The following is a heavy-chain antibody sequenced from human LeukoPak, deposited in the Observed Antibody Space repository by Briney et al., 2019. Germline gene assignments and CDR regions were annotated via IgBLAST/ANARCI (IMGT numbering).Heavy chain of an antibody. J-gene: IGHJ4*02. D-gene: IGHD3-22*01. CDR3: ARGPNYYDSSGYYYVDY. V-gene: IGHV4-39*07. CDR1: GGSISSSTYY. CDR2: IYHSGST. Sequence: SETLSLTCTVSGGSISSSTYYWGWIRQPPGKGLEWIGSIYHSGSTYYNPSLKSRVTISVDTSKNQFSLKLSSVTAADTAVYYCARGPNYYDSSGYYYVDYWGQGTLVTVSS.